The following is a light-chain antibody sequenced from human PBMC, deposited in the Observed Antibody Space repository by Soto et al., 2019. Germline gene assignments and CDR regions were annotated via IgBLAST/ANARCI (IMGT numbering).Light chain of an antibody. CDR1: QSVSSN. J-gene: IGKJ4*01. V-gene: IGKV3-15*01. CDR2: GAS. Sequence: EIVMTQSPATLSVSPGERATLSCRASQSVSSNLAWYQQKPGQAPRLLIYGASTRATGIPARFSGSGSGTEFTLTISSLQSEDFAVYYCQHYNNLPVLTFGGGTKVEIK. CDR3: QHYNNLPVLT.